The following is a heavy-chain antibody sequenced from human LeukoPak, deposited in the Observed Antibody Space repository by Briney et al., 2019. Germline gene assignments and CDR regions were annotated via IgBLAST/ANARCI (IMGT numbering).Heavy chain of an antibody. CDR2: IYHSGST. V-gene: IGHV4-4*02. D-gene: IGHD1-26*01. CDR3: ARYIVSYPHDAFDI. J-gene: IGHJ3*02. Sequence: SGTLSLTCAVSGGSISSSNWWSWVRQPPGKGLEWIGEIYHSGSTNYNPSLKSRVTTSVDKSKNQFSLKLSSVTAADTAFYYCARYIVSYPHDAFDIWGQGTMVTVSS. CDR1: GGSISSSNW.